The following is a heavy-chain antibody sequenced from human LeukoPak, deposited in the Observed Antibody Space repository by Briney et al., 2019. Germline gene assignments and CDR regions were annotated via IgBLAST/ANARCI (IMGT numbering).Heavy chain of an antibody. J-gene: IGHJ4*02. Sequence: GGSLRLSCAASGFTFSSYGMHWVRRAPGKGLEWVAFIRYDGSNKYYADSVKGRFTISRDNSKNTLYLQMNSLRAEDTAVYYCAKDLGLIAVAGTSFDYWGQGTLVTVSS. CDR2: IRYDGSNK. V-gene: IGHV3-30*02. CDR3: AKDLGLIAVAGTSFDY. D-gene: IGHD6-19*01. CDR1: GFTFSSYG.